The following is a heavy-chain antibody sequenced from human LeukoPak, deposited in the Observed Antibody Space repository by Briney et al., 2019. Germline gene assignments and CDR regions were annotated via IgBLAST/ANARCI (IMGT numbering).Heavy chain of an antibody. CDR1: GFHFTLYN. CDR2: ISSSTNTI. CDR3: ARELNGYGYYFFDY. Sequence: GGSLRLSCEVSGFHFTLYNMNWVRQAPGKGLEWLSYISSSTNTIYYADSVKGRFTTSRDNAKNSLYLQMNGLGAEDTAVYYCARELNGYGYYFFDYWGPGTLVTVSS. J-gene: IGHJ4*02. D-gene: IGHD3-16*01. V-gene: IGHV3-48*04.